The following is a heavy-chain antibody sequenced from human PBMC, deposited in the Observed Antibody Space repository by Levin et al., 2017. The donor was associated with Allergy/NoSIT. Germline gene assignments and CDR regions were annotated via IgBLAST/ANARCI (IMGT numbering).Heavy chain of an antibody. V-gene: IGHV3-7*03. J-gene: IGHJ5*02. Sequence: LPGGSLRLSCEASGFIVSSFWMSWVRQAPGKGLEWVANVNQDGSQAYYADSVKGRFTISRDNAKNSLYLQLDYLRADDTAFYYCARDTTVGGEAWGQGTLVTVSS. CDR1: GFIVSSFW. CDR3: ARDTTVGGEA. CDR2: VNQDGSQA. D-gene: IGHD4-11*01.